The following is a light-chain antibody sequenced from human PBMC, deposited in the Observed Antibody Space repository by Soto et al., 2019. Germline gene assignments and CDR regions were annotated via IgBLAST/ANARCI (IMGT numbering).Light chain of an antibody. Sequence: EIVMTQSPATLSVSPGERATLSCRASHSVSSHLAWYQQQSGQAPRLLIYGASTRATCISARFIGSGSGTEFSLTISCLQSEDSAVYYCQQYDNWITFGGGTNVEIK. J-gene: IGKJ4*01. V-gene: IGKV3D-15*01. CDR3: QQYDNWIT. CDR2: GAS. CDR1: HSVSSH.